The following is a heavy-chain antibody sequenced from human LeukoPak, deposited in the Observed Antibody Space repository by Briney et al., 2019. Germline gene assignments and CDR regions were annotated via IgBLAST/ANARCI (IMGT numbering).Heavy chain of an antibody. D-gene: IGHD6-13*01. CDR1: GYTLTELS. V-gene: IGHV1-24*01. CDR3: ARDIDRVFNWFDP. CDR2: FDPEDGET. J-gene: IGHJ5*02. Sequence: GASVKVSCKVSGYTLTELSMHWVRQAPGKGLEWMGGFDPEDGETIYAQKFQGRVTITRDTSASTVYMELSSLRSEDTAVYYCARDIDRVFNWFDPWGQGTLVTVSS.